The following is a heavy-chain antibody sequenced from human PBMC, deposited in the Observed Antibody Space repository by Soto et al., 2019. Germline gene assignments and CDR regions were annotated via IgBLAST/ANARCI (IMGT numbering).Heavy chain of an antibody. D-gene: IGHD2-15*01. CDR3: ARGRPYCSGGSCYSFDFSY. V-gene: IGHV4-31*03. Sequence: QVQLQESGPGLVKPSQTLSLTCTVSGGSISSGGYYWSWIRQHPGKGLDWIGYIYYSGSTYYNPSLKSRVTISVDTTKNQSSLKLSSVTAADTAAYSCARGRPYCSGGSCYSFDFSYWGQGTLVTVSS. CDR2: IYYSGST. J-gene: IGHJ4*02. CDR1: GGSISSGGYY.